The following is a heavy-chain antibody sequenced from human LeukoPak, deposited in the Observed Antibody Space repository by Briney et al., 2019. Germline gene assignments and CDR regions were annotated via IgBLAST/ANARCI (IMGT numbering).Heavy chain of an antibody. Sequence: GGSLRLSCAASGFTFRSYCLNWVRQAPGTGLEWVASISRTSTYIYYADSVKGRFTISRDNAKNSLYLQMNSLRAEDTAVYYCARDAGGYPEYFQHWGQGTLVTVSS. CDR1: GFTFRSYC. CDR2: ISRTSTYI. J-gene: IGHJ1*01. V-gene: IGHV3-21*01. CDR3: ARDAGGYPEYFQH. D-gene: IGHD1-26*01.